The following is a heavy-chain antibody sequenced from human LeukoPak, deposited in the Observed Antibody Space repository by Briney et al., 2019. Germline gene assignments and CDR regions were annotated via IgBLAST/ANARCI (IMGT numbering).Heavy chain of an antibody. Sequence: GGSLRLSCAASGFTFSSYAMSWVRQAPGKGLEWVSLISGSGASTYYADSVKGQFTISRDNSKNTLYLQMNNLRAEDTAVYYCAMDSAWLPLKFDYWGPGTLVAVS. CDR1: GFTFSSYA. D-gene: IGHD5-24*01. CDR2: ISGSGAST. CDR3: AMDSAWLPLKFDY. V-gene: IGHV3-23*01. J-gene: IGHJ4*02.